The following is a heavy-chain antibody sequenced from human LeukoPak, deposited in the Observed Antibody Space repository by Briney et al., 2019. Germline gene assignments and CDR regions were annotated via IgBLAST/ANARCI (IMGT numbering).Heavy chain of an antibody. Sequence: GGSLRLSCVASGFTFSDYEMNWVRQVPGKGLDWVSYISSSGRTIYYADSVKGRSTISRDNAKNLLYLQMNSLRAEDTAVYYCARGWFDPWGQGTLVTVSS. J-gene: IGHJ5*02. CDR2: ISSSGRTI. V-gene: IGHV3-48*03. CDR1: GFTFSDYE. CDR3: ARGWFDP.